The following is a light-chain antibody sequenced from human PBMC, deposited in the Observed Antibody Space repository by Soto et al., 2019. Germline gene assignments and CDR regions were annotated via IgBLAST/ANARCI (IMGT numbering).Light chain of an antibody. V-gene: IGLV2-14*01. CDR3: SSYTSSSTLV. CDR2: EVS. Sequence: QSALTQPASVSGSPGQSITISCTGSSSDVGGYNYVSWYQQHPGKAPKLMIYEVSNRPSGISNRFSGSKSGNTASLTLSGLQAEDEADYYCSSYTSSSTLVFGGGTKLTFL. CDR1: SSDVGGYNY. J-gene: IGLJ2*01.